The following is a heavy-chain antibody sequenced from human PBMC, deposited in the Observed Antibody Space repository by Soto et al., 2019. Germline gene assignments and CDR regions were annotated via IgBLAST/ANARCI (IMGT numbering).Heavy chain of an antibody. CDR1: GSTFSSYG. D-gene: IGHD1-26*01. CDR2: ISYDGSNK. V-gene: IGHV3-30*18. J-gene: IGHJ4*02. CDR3: AKDKGIVGATPHY. Sequence: QVQLVESGGGVVQPGRSLRLSCAASGSTFSSYGMHWVRQAPGKGLEWVAVISYDGSNKYYADSVKGRFTISRDNSKNTLYLQMNSLRAEDTAVYYCAKDKGIVGATPHYWGQGTLVTVSS.